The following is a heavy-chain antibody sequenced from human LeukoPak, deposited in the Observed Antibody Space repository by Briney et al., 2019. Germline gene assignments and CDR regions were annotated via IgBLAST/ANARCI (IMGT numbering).Heavy chain of an antibody. CDR1: GGSISSYY. CDR2: IYYSGST. CDR3: AREGPRHQGGRFYP. D-gene: IGHD2-15*01. Sequence: SETLSLTCTVSGGSISSYYWSWIRQPPGKGLEWIGYIYYSGSTNYNPSLKSRVAISVDTSKNQFSLKLSSVTAADPAVYYCAREGPRHQGGRFYPWGQGTLVTVSS. J-gene: IGHJ5*02. V-gene: IGHV4-59*01.